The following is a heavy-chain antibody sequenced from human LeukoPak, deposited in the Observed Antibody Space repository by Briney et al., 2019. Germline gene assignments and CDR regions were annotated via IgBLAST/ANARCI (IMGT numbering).Heavy chain of an antibody. Sequence: SETLSLTCDVYGGSFSGYYWSWIRQPPGKGLEWIGEINHSGSTNYNPSLKSRVTISVDTSKNQFSLKLSSVTAADTAVYYCAREGGLRYFDWLFDYFDYWGQGTLVTVSS. CDR1: GGSFSGYY. D-gene: IGHD3-9*01. CDR3: AREGGLRYFDWLFDYFDY. J-gene: IGHJ4*02. CDR2: INHSGST. V-gene: IGHV4-34*01.